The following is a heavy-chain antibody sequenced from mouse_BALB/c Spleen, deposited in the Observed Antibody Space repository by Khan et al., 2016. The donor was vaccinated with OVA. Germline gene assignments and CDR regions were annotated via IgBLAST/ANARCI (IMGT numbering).Heavy chain of an antibody. D-gene: IGHD1-1*01. CDR1: GYSITSGYR. CDR3: ARGGAVVPYWYFDV. V-gene: IGHV3-6*02. J-gene: IGHJ1*01. Sequence: EVQLQESGPGLVKPSHSLSLTCSVTGYSITSGYRWNWIRQFPGNKLEWMGYISYDGSNNYNPSLKNRISITRDTSKNQFFLKLNSVTTEDTATYYCARGGAVVPYWYFDVWGAGTTVTVSS. CDR2: ISYDGSN.